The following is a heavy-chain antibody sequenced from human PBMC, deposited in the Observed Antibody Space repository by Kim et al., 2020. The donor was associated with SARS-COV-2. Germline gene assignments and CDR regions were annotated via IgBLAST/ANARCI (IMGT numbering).Heavy chain of an antibody. V-gene: IGHV4-34*01. CDR2: INHSGRT. CDR3: ARRLSNTSGWGSHYCDL. J-gene: IGHJ4*02. D-gene: IGHD3-10*01. Sequence: GSLSLTCAVYGGSFSGYYWSWIRQPPGKGLEWIGEINHSGRTNYNPSLKSRVTISVDTSKNQFSLKLTSVTAADTAVYYCARRLSNTSGWGSHYCDLWGQGTLVTVSS. CDR1: GGSFSGYY.